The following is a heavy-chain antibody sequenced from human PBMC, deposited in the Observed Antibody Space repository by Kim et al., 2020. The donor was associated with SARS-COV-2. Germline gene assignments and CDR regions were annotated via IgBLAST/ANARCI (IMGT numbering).Heavy chain of an antibody. CDR3: ARSPSTIVALPAGFDP. V-gene: IGHV1-3*01. D-gene: IGHD2-2*01. Sequence: KFQGRVTFTRDTSASTAYMELSSLRSEDTALYYCARSPSTIVALPAGFDPWGQGTLVTVSS. J-gene: IGHJ5*02.